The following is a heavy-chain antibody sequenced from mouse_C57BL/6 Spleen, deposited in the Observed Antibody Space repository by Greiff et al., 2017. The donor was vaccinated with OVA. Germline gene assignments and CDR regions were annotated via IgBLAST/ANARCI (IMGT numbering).Heavy chain of an antibody. D-gene: IGHD2-4*01. V-gene: IGHV5-17*01. CDR1: GFTFSDYG. CDR3: ARSPLDYPYAMDY. CDR2: ISSGSSTI. J-gene: IGHJ4*01. Sequence: EVKLMESGGGLVKPGGSLKLSCAASGFTFSDYGMHWVRQAPEKGLEWVAYISSGSSTIYYADTVKGRFTISRDNAKNTLFLQMTSLRSEDTAMYYCARSPLDYPYAMDYWGQGTSVTVSS.